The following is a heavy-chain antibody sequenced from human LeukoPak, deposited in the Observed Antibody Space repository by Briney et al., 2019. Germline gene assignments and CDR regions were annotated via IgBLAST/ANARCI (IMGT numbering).Heavy chain of an antibody. CDR1: GFTFSSYS. CDR2: INHSGST. J-gene: IGHJ4*02. CDR3: ARNGVAGTWGYYFDY. D-gene: IGHD6-19*01. V-gene: IGHV4-34*01. Sequence: GSLRLSCAASGFTFSSYSMNWVRQPPGKGLEWIGEINHSGSTNYNPSLKSRVTISVDTSKNQFSLKLSSVTAADTAVYYCARNGVAGTWGYYFDYWGQGTLVTVSS.